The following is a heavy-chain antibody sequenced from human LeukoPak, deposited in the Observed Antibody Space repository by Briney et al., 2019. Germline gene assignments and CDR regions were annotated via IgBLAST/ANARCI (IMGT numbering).Heavy chain of an antibody. CDR1: GYTFTSYD. J-gene: IGHJ4*02. CDR2: ISAYNGNT. CDR3: ARDRGAYYYGSGSFFDY. Sequence: GASVKVSCKASGYTFTSYDISWVRQAPGQGLEWMGWISAYNGNTNYAQKLQGRVTMTTDTSTSTAYMELRSLRSDDTAVYYCARDRGAYYYGSGSFFDYWGQGTLVTVSS. V-gene: IGHV1-18*01. D-gene: IGHD3-10*01.